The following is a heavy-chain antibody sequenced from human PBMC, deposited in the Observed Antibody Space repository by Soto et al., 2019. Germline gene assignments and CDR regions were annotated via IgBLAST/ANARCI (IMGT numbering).Heavy chain of an antibody. CDR2: ITTSGGNT. CDR1: GFTFSTYA. V-gene: IGHV3-23*01. D-gene: IGHD2-8*01. J-gene: IGHJ6*03. CDR3: AGRYCTNGVCYTNYYYYIDV. Sequence: PGGSLRLSCAASGFTFSTYAMSWVRQAPGKGLEWVSTITTSGGNTYYADSVQGRLTISRDNSKNTLYLQMNSLRAEDTAVYYCAGRYCTNGVCYTNYYYYIDVWGKGTTVTVSS.